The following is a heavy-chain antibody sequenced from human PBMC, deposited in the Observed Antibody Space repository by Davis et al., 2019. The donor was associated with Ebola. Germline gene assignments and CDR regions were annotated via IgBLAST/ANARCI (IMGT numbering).Heavy chain of an antibody. CDR3: ARTLYDYGDFDY. J-gene: IGHJ4*02. Sequence: GESLKISCAASGFTFSSYWMSWVRQAPGKGLEWVANIKQDGSEKYYVDSVKGRFTISRDNAKNSLYLQMNSLRAEDTAVYYCARTLYDYGDFDYWGQGTLVTVSS. CDR1: GFTFSSYW. V-gene: IGHV3-7*03. D-gene: IGHD4-17*01. CDR2: IKQDGSEK.